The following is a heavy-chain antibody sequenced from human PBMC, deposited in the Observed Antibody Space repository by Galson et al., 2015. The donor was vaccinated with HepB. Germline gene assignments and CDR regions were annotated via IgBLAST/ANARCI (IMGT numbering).Heavy chain of an antibody. J-gene: IGHJ3*02. D-gene: IGHD1-26*01. CDR1: GGSISSSSYY. V-gene: IGHV4-39*01. CDR2: IYYSGST. CDR3: AFCPVCGSYVEPAFDI. Sequence: SETLSLTCAVSGGSISSSSYYWGWIRQPPGKGLEWIGSIYYSGSTYYNPSLKSRVTISVDTSKNQFSLKLSSVTAADTAVYYCAFCPVCGSYVEPAFDIWGQGTMVTVSS.